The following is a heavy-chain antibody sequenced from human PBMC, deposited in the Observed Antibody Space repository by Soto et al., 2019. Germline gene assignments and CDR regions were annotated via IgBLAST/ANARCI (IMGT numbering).Heavy chain of an antibody. D-gene: IGHD4-4*01. V-gene: IGHV3-21*01. CDR1: GFTFSTYS. CDR3: AREGINNYNEYYFDS. CDR2: ISGSGNYT. Sequence: EMHLVESGGGLVKPGGSLRLSCAASGFTFSTYSMNWVRQAPGKRLEWVSSISGSGNYTHYADFLRGRFTISRDNAKTSLYLQMNSLRAEDTAVYYCAREGINNYNEYYFDSWGQGTVVTVSS. J-gene: IGHJ4*02.